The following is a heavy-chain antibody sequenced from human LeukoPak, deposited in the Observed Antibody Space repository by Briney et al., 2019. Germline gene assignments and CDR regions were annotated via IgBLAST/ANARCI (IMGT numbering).Heavy chain of an antibody. D-gene: IGHD2-21*02. CDR3: AKALEALIVVVTA. J-gene: IGHJ5*02. V-gene: IGHV3-30*04. CDR2: ISYDGSNK. CDR1: GFTFSSYA. Sequence: PGGSLRLSCAASGFTFSSYAMHWVRQAPGKGLEWVAVISYDGSNKYYADSVKGRFTISRDNSKNTLYLQMNSLRAEDTAVYYCAKALEALIVVVTAWGQGTLVTVSS.